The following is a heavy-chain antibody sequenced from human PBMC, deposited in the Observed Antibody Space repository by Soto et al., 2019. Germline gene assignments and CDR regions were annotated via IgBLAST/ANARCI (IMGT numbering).Heavy chain of an antibody. J-gene: IGHJ4*02. CDR3: ASGGDYATLGFQFGWPSGY. V-gene: IGHV1-69*02. CDR2: IIPILGIA. Sequence: ASVKVSCKASGGTFSSYTISWVRQAPGQGLEWMGRIIPILGIANYAQKFQGRVTITADKSTSTAYMELSSLRSEDTAVYYCASGGDYATLGFQFGWPSGYWGQGTLVTVSS. D-gene: IGHD4-17*01. CDR1: GGTFSSYT.